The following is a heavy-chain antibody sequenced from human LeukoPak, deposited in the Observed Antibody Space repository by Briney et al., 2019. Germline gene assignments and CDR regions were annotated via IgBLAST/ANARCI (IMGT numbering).Heavy chain of an antibody. CDR3: AREGRYYYDSSGYYWSNWFDP. D-gene: IGHD3-22*01. V-gene: IGHV1-18*01. Sequence: ASVKVSCKASGYTFTSYGISWVRQAPGQGLEWMGWISAYSGNTNYAQKLQGRVTMTTDTSTSTAYMELRSLRSDDTAVYYCAREGRYYYDSSGYYWSNWFDPWGQGTLVTVSS. CDR2: ISAYSGNT. CDR1: GYTFTSYG. J-gene: IGHJ5*02.